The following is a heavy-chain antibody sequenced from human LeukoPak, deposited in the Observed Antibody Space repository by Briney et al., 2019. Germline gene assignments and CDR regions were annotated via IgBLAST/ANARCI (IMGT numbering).Heavy chain of an antibody. V-gene: IGHV3-53*01. CDR3: AREMATQYYFDY. D-gene: IGHD5-24*01. CDR2: IYSGGST. CDR1: GFTVSSNY. Sequence: GGSLRLSCAASGFTVSSNYMSWVRQAPGKGLEWVSVIYSGGSTYYADSVKGRFTISRDNSKNTLYLQMNSPRAEDTAVYYCAREMATQYYFDYWGQGTLVTVSS. J-gene: IGHJ4*02.